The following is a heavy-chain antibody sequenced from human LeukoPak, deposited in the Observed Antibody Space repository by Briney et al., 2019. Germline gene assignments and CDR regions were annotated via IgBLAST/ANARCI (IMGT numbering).Heavy chain of an antibody. D-gene: IGHD4-17*01. CDR2: IHDSGTT. CDR3: ATYFYGDYATHYFDF. J-gene: IGHJ4*02. V-gene: IGHV4-4*02. Sequence: SGTPSLTCAVSGASITSSHWWSWARQPPGKGLEWIGEIHDSGTTNYKPSLKSRVTMSLDKSNNQISLKLTSVTAADTAVYYCATYFYGDYATHYFDFWGQGTLVTVSS. CDR1: GASITSSHW.